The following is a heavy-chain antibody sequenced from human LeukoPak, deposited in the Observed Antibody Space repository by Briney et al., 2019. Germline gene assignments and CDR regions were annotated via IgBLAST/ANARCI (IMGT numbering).Heavy chain of an antibody. J-gene: IGHJ3*02. V-gene: IGHV3-23*01. Sequence: PGGSLRLSCAASGFTFSSYSMNWVRQAPGKRPEWVSSLTDSGGTTYYVDSVKGRFTISGDNSKNTLYLHMNSLRAEDTAMYYCAKKRDAFDIWGQGTVVAVSS. CDR1: GFTFSSYS. D-gene: IGHD5-24*01. CDR3: AKKRDAFDI. CDR2: LTDSGGTT.